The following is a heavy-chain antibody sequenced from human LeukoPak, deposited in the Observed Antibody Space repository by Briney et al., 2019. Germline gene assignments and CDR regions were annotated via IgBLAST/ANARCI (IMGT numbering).Heavy chain of an antibody. V-gene: IGHV1-69*04. CDR1: GGTFSSYA. Sequence: GASVKVSCKASGGTFSSYAISWVRQAPGQGLEWMGRIIPILGIANYAQKFQGRVTITADKSTSTAYMELSSLRSEDTAVYYCARPPRTTGWYLSCFDPWGQGTLVTVSS. CDR3: ARPPRTTGWYLSCFDP. D-gene: IGHD6-19*01. CDR2: IIPILGIA. J-gene: IGHJ5*02.